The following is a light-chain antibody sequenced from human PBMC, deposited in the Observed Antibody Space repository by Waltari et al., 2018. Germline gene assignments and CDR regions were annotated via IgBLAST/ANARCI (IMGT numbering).Light chain of an antibody. Sequence: IVITQSPLSLPATLGESASISCRPNQSLRQRNGYNYLDWYLQKPGQCPLLLIYMGSNRAFGVSDRFSGSGSGTDFTLKISRVEAEDVGVYYCMQALQPLWTFGQGTKVEI. CDR2: MGS. J-gene: IGKJ1*01. CDR1: QSLRQRNGYNY. V-gene: IGKV2-28*01. CDR3: MQALQPLWT.